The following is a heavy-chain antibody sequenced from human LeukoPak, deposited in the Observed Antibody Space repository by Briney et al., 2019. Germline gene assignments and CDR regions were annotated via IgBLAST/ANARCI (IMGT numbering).Heavy chain of an antibody. CDR1: GGSFSGYY. V-gene: IGHV4-34*01. CDR3: ARVGGMATITDY. D-gene: IGHD5-24*01. Sequence: PSETLSLTCAVYGGSFSGYYWSWIRQPPGKGLEWIGEINHSGSTNYNPSLKSRVTISVDTSKNQFSLKLSSVTAADTAVYYCARVGGMATITDYWGQGTLVTVSS. CDR2: INHSGST. J-gene: IGHJ4*02.